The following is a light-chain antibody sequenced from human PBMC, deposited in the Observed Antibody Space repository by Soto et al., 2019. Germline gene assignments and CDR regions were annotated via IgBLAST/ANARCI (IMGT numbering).Light chain of an antibody. Sequence: EMGLTQSPGTLSLSPGERATLSCRASQSVSSNYLAWYQQKPGRAPRLLIYGASSRATGIPDIFSGSGSGKFFPPTISRLEHEDFAVYYHQHYGRSAYTFGQGTTVDIK. J-gene: IGKJ2*01. CDR3: QHYGRSAYT. CDR2: GAS. CDR1: QSVSSNY. V-gene: IGKV3-20*01.